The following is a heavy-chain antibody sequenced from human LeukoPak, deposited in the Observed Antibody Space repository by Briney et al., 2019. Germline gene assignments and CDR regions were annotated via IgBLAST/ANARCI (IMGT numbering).Heavy chain of an antibody. CDR2: IIPIFGTA. D-gene: IGHD3-10*01. V-gene: IGHV1-69*06. CDR3: ARDSREWFGELINCFDP. CDR1: GVTFSSYA. J-gene: IGHJ5*02. Sequence: RASVKVSCKASGVTFSSYAISWVRQAPGQGLEWMGGIIPIFGTANYAQRFQGRLTVTADKSTSTAYMELSSLRSEDTAVYYCARDSREWFGELINCFDPWGQGTLDTVSS.